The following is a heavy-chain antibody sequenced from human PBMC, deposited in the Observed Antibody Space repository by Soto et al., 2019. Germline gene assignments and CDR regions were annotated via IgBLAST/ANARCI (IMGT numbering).Heavy chain of an antibody. V-gene: IGHV3-64D*06. CDR1: GFTFSRYA. D-gene: IGHD1-26*01. J-gene: IGHJ6*02. Sequence: GGSLRLSCSASGFTFSRYAMHWVRQAPGKGLEYVSLISSDGGNTDYADSVKGRFTISRDNSKNTLYLQMSSLRVDDTAVYYCSGAYYYYGMDVRGQGTTVTVSS. CDR2: ISSDGGNT. CDR3: SGAYYYYGMDV.